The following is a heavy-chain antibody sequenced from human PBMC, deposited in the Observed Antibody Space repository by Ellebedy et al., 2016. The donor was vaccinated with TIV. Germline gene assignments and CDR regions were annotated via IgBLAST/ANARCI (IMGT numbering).Heavy chain of an antibody. J-gene: IGHJ5*02. D-gene: IGHD7-27*01. CDR2: IYDSGRT. V-gene: IGHV4-39*01. Sequence: SETLSLXCNVSGGSISGTYTSYYWGWIRQPPGKGLEWIGSIYDSGRTHYNPSLKSRVTISVDTSKNQFSLKLSSVTAADTAVYYCTRVDTTDWGHVENWFDPWGQGTLVSVSS. CDR1: GGSISGTYTSYY. CDR3: TRVDTTDWGHVENWFDP.